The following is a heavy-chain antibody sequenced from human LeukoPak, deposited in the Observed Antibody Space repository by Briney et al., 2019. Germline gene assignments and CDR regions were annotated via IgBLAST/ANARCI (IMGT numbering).Heavy chain of an antibody. CDR2: MSSSGSSI. D-gene: IGHD6-19*01. CDR1: GFTFSSFE. J-gene: IGHJ4*02. Sequence: GGSLRLSCAASGFTFSSFEMNWVRLAPGKGLEWVSYMSSSGSSIYYADSVKGRFTISRDNAKNSLYLQMNSLRAEDTALYYCARDHQSYSSGCFDYWGQGTLVTVSS. CDR3: ARDHQSYSSGCFDY. V-gene: IGHV3-48*03.